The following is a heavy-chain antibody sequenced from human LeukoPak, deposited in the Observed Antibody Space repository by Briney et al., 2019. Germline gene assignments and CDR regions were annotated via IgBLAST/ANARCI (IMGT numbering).Heavy chain of an antibody. V-gene: IGHV3-23*01. CDR2: ISGSGGGP. D-gene: IGHD1-26*01. CDR1: GLTFRSYA. Sequence: GESLRLSCAASGLTFRSYAMSWVRQAPGKGLEWVSSISGSGGGPYYADSVKGRFTISRDNSKNVMYLQMNSLRAEDTAVYYCAKVGILGATRYFDYWGQGTLVTVSS. CDR3: AKVGILGATRYFDY. J-gene: IGHJ4*02.